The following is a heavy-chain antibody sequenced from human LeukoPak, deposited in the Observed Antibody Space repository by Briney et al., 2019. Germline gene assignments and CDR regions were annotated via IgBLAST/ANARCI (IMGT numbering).Heavy chain of an antibody. CDR1: GFTFSSHA. V-gene: IGHV3-23*01. D-gene: IGHD2-21*02. J-gene: IGHJ2*01. CDR2: ISGSGGDT. Sequence: GGSLRLSCAASGFTFSSHAMSWVRQAPGQGLEWVSGISGSGGDTYHAGSVKGRFTISRDNSKNALYLQMNSLRAEDTAVYYCAKVTANCGGDCYSSWYFDLWGRGTLVTVSS. CDR3: AKVTANCGGDCYSSWYFDL.